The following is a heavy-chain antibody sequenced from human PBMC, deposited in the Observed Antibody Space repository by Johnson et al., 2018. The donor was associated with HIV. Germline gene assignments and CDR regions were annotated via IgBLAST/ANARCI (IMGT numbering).Heavy chain of an antibody. V-gene: IGHV3-20*04. J-gene: IGHJ3*02. CDR1: GFTFDDYG. CDR2: INWNGGRT. Sequence: VQLVESGGGVVRPGGSLRLSCAASGFTFDDYGMNCVRQAPGKGLEWVSGINWNGGRTGHADSVKGRFTISRDNARNSLYVQMNSLRAEDTAVYYCARDRGAFDIWGQGTMVTVSS. CDR3: ARDRGAFDI.